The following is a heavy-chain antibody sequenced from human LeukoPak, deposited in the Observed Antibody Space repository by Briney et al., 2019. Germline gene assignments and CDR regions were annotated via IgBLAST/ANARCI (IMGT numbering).Heavy chain of an antibody. CDR3: ARDRSGSYKRPIDY. CDR2: ISAYNGNT. D-gene: IGHD1-26*01. Sequence: ASVKVSCKASGNTFTNNGISWVRQAPGQGLEWMGWISAYNGNTNYAQKLQGRVTMTTDTSTSTAYMELRSLRSDDTAVYYCARDRSGSYKRPIDYWGQGTLVTVSS. CDR1: GNTFTNNG. V-gene: IGHV1-18*01. J-gene: IGHJ4*02.